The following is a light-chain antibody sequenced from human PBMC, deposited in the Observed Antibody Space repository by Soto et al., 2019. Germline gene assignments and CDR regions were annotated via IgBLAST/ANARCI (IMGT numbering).Light chain of an antibody. CDR3: QQYGGSPPFT. CDR1: QSVSNSY. V-gene: IGKV3-20*01. J-gene: IGKJ3*01. Sequence: EIVLTQSPGTLSLYPGERATLSCRASQSVSNSYLAWYQQKPGQAPRLLIYGASSRATGIPDRFSGSGSGTDFTLTISRLEPEDFAVYYCQQYGGSPPFTFGPGTKVDIK. CDR2: GAS.